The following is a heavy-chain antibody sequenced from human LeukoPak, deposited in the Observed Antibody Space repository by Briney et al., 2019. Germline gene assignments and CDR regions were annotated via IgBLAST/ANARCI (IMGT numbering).Heavy chain of an antibody. CDR2: IYHSGST. CDR1: GYSISSGYY. V-gene: IGHV4-38-2*01. CDR3: AGTYYDSSGYIFDY. Sequence: SSETLSFTCAVSGYSISSGYYWGWIRQPPGKGLEWIGSIYHSGSTYYNPSLKSRVTISVDTSKNQFSLKLSSVTAADTAVYYCAGTYYDSSGYIFDYWGQGTLVTVSS. D-gene: IGHD3-22*01. J-gene: IGHJ4*02.